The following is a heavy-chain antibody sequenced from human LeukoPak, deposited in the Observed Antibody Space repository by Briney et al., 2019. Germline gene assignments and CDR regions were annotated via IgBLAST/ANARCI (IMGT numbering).Heavy chain of an antibody. V-gene: IGHV3-74*01. Sequence: VGSLRLSCAASGFTFSSYWMHWVRQAPGKGLVWVSRINSDGSSTSYADSVKGRFTIPRDNAKNTLYLQMNSLRAEDTAVYYCARDQRGRGTVPYWYLDLWGRGTLVTVSS. CDR2: INSDGSST. J-gene: IGHJ2*01. D-gene: IGHD3-10*01. CDR1: GFTFSSYW. CDR3: ARDQRGRGTVPYWYLDL.